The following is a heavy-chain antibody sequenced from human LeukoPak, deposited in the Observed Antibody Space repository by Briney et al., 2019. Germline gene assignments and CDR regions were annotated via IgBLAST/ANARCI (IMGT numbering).Heavy chain of an antibody. CDR1: GFTFSSYG. D-gene: IGHD3-10*01. CDR2: TWYDENYK. Sequence: GRSLRLSCAASGFTFSSYGMHWVRQAPGKGLEWVAVTWYDENYKYYADSAKGRFTISRDNSKNTLYLQMNSLRAEDTAVYYCARDLDTYGSGSYWLEWGQGTLVTVSS. J-gene: IGHJ4*02. CDR3: ARDLDTYGSGSYWLE. V-gene: IGHV3-33*01.